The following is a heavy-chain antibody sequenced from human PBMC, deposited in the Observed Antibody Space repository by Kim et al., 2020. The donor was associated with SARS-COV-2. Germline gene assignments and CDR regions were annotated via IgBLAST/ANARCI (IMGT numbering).Heavy chain of an antibody. J-gene: IGHJ4*02. D-gene: IGHD6-19*01. CDR3: AREVGWYLRYFDY. Sequence: GGSLRLSCAASGFTFSSYSMNWVRQAPGKGLEWVSSISSSSSYIYYADSVKGRFTISRDNAKNSLYLQMNSLRAEDTAVYYCAREVGWYLRYFDYWGQGTLVTVSS. CDR1: GFTFSSYS. CDR2: ISSSSSYI. V-gene: IGHV3-21*01.